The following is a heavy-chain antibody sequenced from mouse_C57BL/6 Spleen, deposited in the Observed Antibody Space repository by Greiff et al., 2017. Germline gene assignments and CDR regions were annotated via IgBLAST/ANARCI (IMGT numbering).Heavy chain of an antibody. CDR1: GYTFTSYW. Sequence: VQLQQPGAELVRPGSSVKLSCKASGYTFTSYWMDWVKQRPGQGLEWIGNIYPSDSETHYNQKFKDKATLTVDKSSSTAYMQLSSLTSEDSAVYYCARDTTVVARGYFDVWGTGTTVTVSS. D-gene: IGHD1-1*01. V-gene: IGHV1-61*01. J-gene: IGHJ1*03. CDR3: ARDTTVVARGYFDV. CDR2: IYPSDSET.